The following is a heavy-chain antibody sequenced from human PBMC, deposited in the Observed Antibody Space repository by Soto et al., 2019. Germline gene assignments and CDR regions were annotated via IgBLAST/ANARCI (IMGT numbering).Heavy chain of an antibody. CDR1: GGSISSYY. CDR2: IYYSGST. J-gene: IGHJ4*02. V-gene: IGHV4-59*01. CDR3: ARQNSDSSGYCVFDY. Sequence: SETLSLTCTVSGGSISSYYWSWIRQPPGKGLEWIGYIYYSGSTNYNPSLKSRVTISVDTSKNQFSLKLSSVTAADTAVYYCARQNSDSSGYCVFDYWSQGTLVTVSS. D-gene: IGHD3-22*01.